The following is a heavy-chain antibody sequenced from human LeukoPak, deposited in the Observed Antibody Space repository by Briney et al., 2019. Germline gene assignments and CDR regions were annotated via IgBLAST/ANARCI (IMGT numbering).Heavy chain of an antibody. CDR3: ARGKAVADYYYYYGMDV. Sequence: SVKLSCKASGGTFSSDAISWVRQAPGHGLGWMGGIITIFGTANYAQKFQGRVTITADESTSTAYMELSSLRSEDAAVYYCARGKAVADYYYYYGMDVWGKGTTVTVSS. CDR2: IITIFGTA. D-gene: IGHD6-19*01. V-gene: IGHV1-69*01. J-gene: IGHJ6*04. CDR1: GGTFSSDA.